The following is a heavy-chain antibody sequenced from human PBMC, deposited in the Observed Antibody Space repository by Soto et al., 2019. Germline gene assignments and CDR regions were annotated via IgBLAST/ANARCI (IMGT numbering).Heavy chain of an antibody. CDR2: VNPSGGHT. CDR3: ARGGHVVVVTAALDF. D-gene: IGHD2-21*02. CDR1: GDTFTDYY. J-gene: IGHJ4*02. Sequence: QVQLVQSGAEVKKPGASVKVSCKASGDTFTDYYIHWVRQAPGQGLEWMGTVNPSGGHTTYAQHILARMAMTRYPSTSTLYMELSSLTSEATAVYYCARGGHVVVVTAALDFWGQGTLVTVSS. V-gene: IGHV1-46*01.